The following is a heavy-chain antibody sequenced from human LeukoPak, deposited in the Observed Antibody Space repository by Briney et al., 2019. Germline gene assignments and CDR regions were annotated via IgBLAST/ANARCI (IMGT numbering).Heavy chain of an antibody. CDR3: AKDEVDSSGSPYFQH. Sequence: PGGSLRLSCAASEFTLITYSMSWVRQAPGKGLEWVANIKQDGSEKYYVDSVKGRFTISRDNAKNSLYLQMNSLRAEDTAVYYCAKDEVDSSGSPYFQHWGQGTLVSVSS. V-gene: IGHV3-7*01. D-gene: IGHD3-22*01. CDR2: IKQDGSEK. J-gene: IGHJ1*01. CDR1: EFTLITYS.